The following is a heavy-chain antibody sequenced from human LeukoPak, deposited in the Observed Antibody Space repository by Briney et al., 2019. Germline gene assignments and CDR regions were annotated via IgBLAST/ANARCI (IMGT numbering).Heavy chain of an antibody. CDR2: ISGSGGST. Sequence: PGGSLRLSCAASGFTFTSYAMSWVRQAPGKGLEWFSAISGSGGSTYYADSVKGRFTSSTTNSTNTPYLQMNSLSAETTAVYTGAKCRGELLANFDYWGQGTLVTVSS. V-gene: IGHV3-23*01. D-gene: IGHD3-10*01. CDR3: AKCRGELLANFDY. CDR1: GFTFTSYA. J-gene: IGHJ4*02.